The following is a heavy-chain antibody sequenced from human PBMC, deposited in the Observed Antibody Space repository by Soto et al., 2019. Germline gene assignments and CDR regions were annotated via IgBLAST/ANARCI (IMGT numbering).Heavy chain of an antibody. CDR2: ISWDGGST. CDR3: AKSWSVATIVGAIAY. V-gene: IGHV3-43*01. J-gene: IGHJ4*02. D-gene: IGHD5-12*01. CDR1: GFTFDDYT. Sequence: EVQLVESGGVVVQPGGSLRLSCAASGFTFDDYTMHWVRQAPGKGLEWVSLISWDGGSTYYADSVKGRFTISRDNSKNALYLQMNSLRTEDTALYYCAKSWSVATIVGAIAYWGQGTLVTVSS.